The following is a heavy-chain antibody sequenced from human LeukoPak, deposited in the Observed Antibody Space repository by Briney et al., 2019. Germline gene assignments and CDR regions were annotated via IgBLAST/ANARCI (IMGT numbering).Heavy chain of an antibody. CDR3: ARGRDHAFDI. V-gene: IGHV3-48*01. CDR1: GLAFSSSA. Sequence: GGSLRLSCAASGLAFSSSAMNRGRQTPGKGLEWLSYSSASSSDVYYADSVKGRFTISRDNAKSSLYLQMNSLTAEDTAIYFCARGRDHAFDIWGQGTRVTVSS. J-gene: IGHJ3*02. CDR2: SSASSSDV.